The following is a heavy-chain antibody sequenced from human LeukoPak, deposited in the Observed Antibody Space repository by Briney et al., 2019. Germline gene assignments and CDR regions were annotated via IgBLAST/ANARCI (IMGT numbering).Heavy chain of an antibody. J-gene: IGHJ3*02. CDR3: ARGGLYGSSWYSFDM. CDR1: RYTFTGYY. D-gene: IGHD6-13*01. Sequence: GASVKVSCKASRYTFTGYYFHWVRQAPGQGLEWMGWINPKSGDTNYTQRFQGWVTMTRDPSITTTYMELSSLRSDDTAVYYCARGGLYGSSWYSFDMWGQGTMVAISS. V-gene: IGHV1-2*04. CDR2: INPKSGDT.